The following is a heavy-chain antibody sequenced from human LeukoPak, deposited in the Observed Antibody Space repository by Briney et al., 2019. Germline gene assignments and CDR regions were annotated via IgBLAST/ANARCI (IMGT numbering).Heavy chain of an antibody. J-gene: IGHJ4*02. V-gene: IGHV3-23*01. CDR1: GFTFNYYA. D-gene: IGHD5-18*01. CDR2: ISDNEGST. Sequence: GGSLRLSCAASGFTFNYYAMSCAPQAPGEALEWVSGISDNEGSTYYTDSVKGRFTISRDNTTNTVYLQMNNLRPDDTAVYFCARHDSFIPYWGQGTLVTVSS. CDR3: ARHDSFIPY.